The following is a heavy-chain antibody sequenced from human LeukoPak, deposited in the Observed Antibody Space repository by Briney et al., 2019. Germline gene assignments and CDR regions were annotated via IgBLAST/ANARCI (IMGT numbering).Heavy chain of an antibody. CDR3: ARAEKAVTGTLDS. Sequence: SETLSLTCNVSGGSISGSRRYWGWVRQPPGGGLEWIGSIRYIGSTIYNPSLKSRVTISTDTSKNQFSLRLTSVTAADTAVYYCARAEKAVTGTLDSWGQGTLITVSS. V-gene: IGHV4-39*07. D-gene: IGHD6-19*01. CDR1: GGSISGSRRY. CDR2: IRYIGST. J-gene: IGHJ4*02.